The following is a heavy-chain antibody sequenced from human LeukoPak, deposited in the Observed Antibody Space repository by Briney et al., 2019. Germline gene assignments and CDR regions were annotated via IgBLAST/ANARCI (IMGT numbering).Heavy chain of an antibody. D-gene: IGHD2-21*01. Sequence: GGSLRLSCVGSGFTFRSHAMSWVRQALGKGLEFVSGIYENGGTTYYADSVKGRFSISRDNSKNTLYLQMDSLRGEDTAVYYCAKDFRIGYSAHFDYWGQGALVTVSS. CDR3: AKDFRIGYSAHFDY. CDR1: GFTFRSHA. CDR2: IYENGGTT. J-gene: IGHJ4*02. V-gene: IGHV3-23*01.